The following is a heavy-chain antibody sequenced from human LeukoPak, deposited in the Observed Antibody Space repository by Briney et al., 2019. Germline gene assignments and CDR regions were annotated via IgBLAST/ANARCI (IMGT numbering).Heavy chain of an antibody. CDR1: GYTFTSYG. D-gene: IGHD3-22*01. CDR2: ISAYNGNT. J-gene: IGHJ4*02. CDR3: ARAGTYYYDSSGYYNGGYFDY. Sequence: ASVKVSCKASGYTFTSYGISWVRQAPGQGLEWMGWISAYNGNTNYAQKLQGRVTMTTDTSTSTAYMELRSLRSDDTAVYYCARAGTYYYDSSGYYNGGYFDYWGQGTLVTVSS. V-gene: IGHV1-18*01.